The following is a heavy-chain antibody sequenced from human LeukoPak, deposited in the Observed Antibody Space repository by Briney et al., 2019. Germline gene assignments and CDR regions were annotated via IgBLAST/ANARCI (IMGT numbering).Heavy chain of an antibody. CDR1: GFTFSNYG. D-gene: IGHD3-22*01. Sequence: GGSLRLSCAASGFTFSNYGMYWVRQAPGKGLEWVADMAYDGSHEYYADSVKGRFTISRDNSKNMLYLQTNNLRSEDTAVYYCARDGGFSMTGVVIYWYFDLWGRGTLVSVSS. CDR2: MAYDGSHE. CDR3: ARDGGFSMTGVVIYWYFDL. J-gene: IGHJ2*01. V-gene: IGHV3-30-3*01.